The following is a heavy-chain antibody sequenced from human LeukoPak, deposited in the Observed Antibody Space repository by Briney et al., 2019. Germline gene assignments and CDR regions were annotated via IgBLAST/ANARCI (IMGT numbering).Heavy chain of an antibody. Sequence: PGRSLRLSCAASGFTFSSYAMHWVRQAPGKGLEWVAVISYDGSNKYYADSVKGRFTISRDNSKNTLYLQMNSLRAEDTAVYYCARDVSSWAEYYFDYWGQGTLVTVSS. V-gene: IGHV3-30*04. CDR1: GFTFSSYA. CDR3: ARDVSSWAEYYFDY. D-gene: IGHD6-13*01. CDR2: ISYDGSNK. J-gene: IGHJ4*02.